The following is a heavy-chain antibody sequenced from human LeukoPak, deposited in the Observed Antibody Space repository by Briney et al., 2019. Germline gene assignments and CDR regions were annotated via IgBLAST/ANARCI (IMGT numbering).Heavy chain of an antibody. D-gene: IGHD6-19*01. J-gene: IGHJ4*02. Sequence: SETLSLTCAVYGGSFSGYYWSWIRQPPGKGLEWIGEINHRGSTNHNTSFKSRVTISVDTSKNQFSLKLSSVTAADTAVYFCARDNPRTTTYSSGSSFDFWGQGTLVTVSS. CDR2: INHRGST. CDR1: GGSFSGYY. CDR3: ARDNPRTTTYSSGSSFDF. V-gene: IGHV4-34*01.